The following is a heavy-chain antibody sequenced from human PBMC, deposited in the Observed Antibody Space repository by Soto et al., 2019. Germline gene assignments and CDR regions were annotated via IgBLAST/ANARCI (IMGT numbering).Heavy chain of an antibody. CDR2: IYHSGST. D-gene: IGHD6-6*01. CDR1: GGSISSGGYS. J-gene: IGHJ5*02. V-gene: IGHV4-30-2*01. CDR3: AREYSSSSGVGWFDP. Sequence: SETLSLTCAVSGGSISSGGYSWSWIRQPPGKGLEWIGFIYHSGSTYYNPSLKSRVTISVDRSKNQFSLKLSSVTAADTAVYYCAREYSSSSGVGWFDPWGQGTLVTVSS.